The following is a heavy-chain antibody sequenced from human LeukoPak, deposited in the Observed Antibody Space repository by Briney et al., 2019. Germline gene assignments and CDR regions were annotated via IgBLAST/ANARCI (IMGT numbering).Heavy chain of an antibody. V-gene: IGHV3-30*18. CDR3: AKAGGSGWYPFDY. D-gene: IGHD6-19*01. CDR2: ISYDGSNK. J-gene: IGHJ4*02. CDR1: TFTFSSYG. Sequence: GRSLRLSCAASTFTFSSYGMHWVRQAPGKGLEWVAVISYDGSNKYYADSVKGRFTISRDNSKNTLYLQMNTLRADDTAVYYCAKAGGSGWYPFDYWGQGTLVTVSS.